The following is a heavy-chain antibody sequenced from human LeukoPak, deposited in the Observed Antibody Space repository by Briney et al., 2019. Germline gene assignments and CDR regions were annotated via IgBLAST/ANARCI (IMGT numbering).Heavy chain of an antibody. V-gene: IGHV1-69*01. CDR1: GGTFSSYA. CDR3: AGTRYCSSTSCYGRRFDP. J-gene: IGHJ5*02. Sequence: SVKVSCKASGGTFSSYAISWVRQAPGQGLEWMGGIIPIFGTANYAQKFQGRVTITADESTSTAYMELSSLRSEDTAVYYCAGTRYCSSTSCYGRRFDPWGQGTLVTVSS. CDR2: IIPIFGTA. D-gene: IGHD2-2*01.